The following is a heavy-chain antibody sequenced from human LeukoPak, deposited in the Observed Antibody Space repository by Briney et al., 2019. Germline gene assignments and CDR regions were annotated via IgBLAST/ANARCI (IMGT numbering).Heavy chain of an antibody. CDR1: GFTFDDYA. Sequence: GGSLRLSCAASGFTFDDYAMHWVRQAPGKGLEWVSLLSGDGGSTYYADSVKGRFTISRDNSKNSLYLQMDSLRTEDTALYHCAKARVRRGYHYYGMDVWGQGTTVTVSS. CDR2: LSGDGGST. J-gene: IGHJ6*02. CDR3: AKARVRRGYHYYGMDV. V-gene: IGHV3-43*02. D-gene: IGHD3-10*01.